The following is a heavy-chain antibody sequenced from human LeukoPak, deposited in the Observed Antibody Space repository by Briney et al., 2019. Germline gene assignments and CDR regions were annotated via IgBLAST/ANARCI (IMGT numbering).Heavy chain of an antibody. J-gene: IGHJ4*02. V-gene: IGHV3-7*01. CDR3: ARGPLWFGESR. D-gene: IGHD3-10*01. Sequence: GGSLRLSCAASGFTFSSYWISWVRQAPGKGLEWVANIKQDGSEKYYVDSVKGRFTISRDNAKNSLYLQMNSLRAEDTAVYYCARGPLWFGESRWGQGTLVTVSS. CDR2: IKQDGSEK. CDR1: GFTFSSYW.